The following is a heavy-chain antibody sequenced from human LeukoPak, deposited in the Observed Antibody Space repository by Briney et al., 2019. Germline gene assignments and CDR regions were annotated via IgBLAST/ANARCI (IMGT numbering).Heavy chain of an antibody. Sequence: GGSLRLSCAASGFSFDSYNMNWVRQTPGKGLEWVSSITCNSTYTFYADSVKGRFTISRDNARNSLYLQMNSLRAEDTAVYYCARDPYSGTYGDTYYYYMDVWGKGTAVTISS. CDR2: ITCNSTYT. CDR3: ARDPYSGTYGDTYYYYMDV. J-gene: IGHJ6*03. CDR1: GFSFDSYN. V-gene: IGHV3-21*01. D-gene: IGHD1-26*01.